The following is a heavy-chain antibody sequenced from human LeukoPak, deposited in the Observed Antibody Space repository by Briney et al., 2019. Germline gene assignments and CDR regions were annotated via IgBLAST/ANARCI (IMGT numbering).Heavy chain of an antibody. V-gene: IGHV3-11*04. D-gene: IGHD3-10*01. CDR3: AREEKADYYGSGSYGRFDP. Sequence: GGSLRLSCAASGFTFSDNYMSWIRQAPGKGLEWVSYISSSGSIYYADSVKGRFTISRDNAKNSLYLQMNSLRAEDTAVYYCAREEKADYYGSGSYGRFDPWGQGTLVTVSS. J-gene: IGHJ5*02. CDR2: ISSSGSI. CDR1: GFTFSDNY.